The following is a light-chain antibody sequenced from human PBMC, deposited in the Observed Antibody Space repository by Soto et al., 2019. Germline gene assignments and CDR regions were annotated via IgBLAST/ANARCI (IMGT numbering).Light chain of an antibody. CDR3: QQYYKSHT. Sequence: EIIMTQSPGTLSVSPGERATLSCRASESIGRNLAWYQQKPGQAPRLLIFGASTRATGIPGRFTGSGSGTDFTLTISSLQSEDFAVYFCQQYYKSHTFGGGTKVEIK. J-gene: IGKJ4*01. V-gene: IGKV3-15*01. CDR1: ESIGRN. CDR2: GAS.